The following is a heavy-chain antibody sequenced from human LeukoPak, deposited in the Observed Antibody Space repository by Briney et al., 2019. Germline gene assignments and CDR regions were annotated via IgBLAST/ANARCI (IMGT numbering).Heavy chain of an antibody. V-gene: IGHV4-34*01. J-gene: IGHJ4*02. CDR2: INHSGST. D-gene: IGHD5-24*01. Sequence: SETMSLTCAVYGGSFSGYYWSWIRQPPGKGLEWIGEINHSGSTNYNPSLKSRVTISVDTSKNQFSLKLSSVTAADTAVYYCARGDVEMATTYGYWGQGTLVTVSS. CDR3: ARGDVEMATTYGY. CDR1: GGSFSGYY.